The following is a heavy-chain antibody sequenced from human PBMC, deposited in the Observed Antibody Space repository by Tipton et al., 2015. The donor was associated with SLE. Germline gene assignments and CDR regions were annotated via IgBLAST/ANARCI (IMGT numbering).Heavy chain of an antibody. CDR3: ARHFYNIGWTHFDN. CDR2: IHHSGSI. Sequence: TLSLTCTISGGSISTYHWSWLRQSPGKGLEWIGYIHHSGSINYNPSLRSQVTMSMDTSQNQFSLKLSSVTAADTAVYYCARHFYNIGWTHFDNWGTGTLVTVSS. J-gene: IGHJ4*02. V-gene: IGHV4-59*08. CDR1: GGSISTYH. D-gene: IGHD6-19*01.